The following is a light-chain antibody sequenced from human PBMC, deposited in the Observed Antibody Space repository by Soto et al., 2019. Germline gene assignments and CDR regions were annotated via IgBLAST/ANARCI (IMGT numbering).Light chain of an antibody. CDR3: QQYYSTTYT. J-gene: IGKJ2*01. Sequence: DIVMTQSPDSLAVSLGERATINCKSSQSVLYSSNNKNYLAWYQQKPGQPPKLLIYWASTRESGVPDRFSSSGSGTDFNLTISSLQDEDVAVYHCQQYYSTTYTFGQGTKLEIK. CDR2: WAS. CDR1: QSVLYSSNNKNY. V-gene: IGKV4-1*01.